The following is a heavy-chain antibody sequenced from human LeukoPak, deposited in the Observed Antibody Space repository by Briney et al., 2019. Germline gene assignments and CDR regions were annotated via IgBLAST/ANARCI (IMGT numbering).Heavy chain of an antibody. J-gene: IGHJ4*02. CDR3: ARTGSFGVVIIRGYFDY. D-gene: IGHD3-3*02. CDR2: IKQDGSEK. V-gene: IGHV3-7*01. CDR1: GLTFSSYW. Sequence: GGSLRLSCAASGLTFSSYWMSWVRQAPGKGLEWVANIKQDGSEKYYVDSVKGRFTISRDNAKNSLYLQMNSLRAEDTAVYYCARTGSFGVVIIRGYFDYWGQGTLVTVSS.